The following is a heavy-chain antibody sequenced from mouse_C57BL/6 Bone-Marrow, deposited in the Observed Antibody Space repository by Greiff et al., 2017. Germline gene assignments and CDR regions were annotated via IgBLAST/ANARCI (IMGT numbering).Heavy chain of an antibody. V-gene: IGHV1-82*01. CDR1: GYAFSSSW. D-gene: IGHD1-2*01. Sequence: SGPELVKPGASVKISCKASGYAFSSSWMNWVKQRPGKGLEWIGRIYPGDGDTNYNGKFKGKATLTADKSSSTAYMQLSSLTSEDSAVYFCAREGYTTAYAMDYWGQGTSVTVSS. CDR3: AREGYTTAYAMDY. J-gene: IGHJ4*01. CDR2: IYPGDGDT.